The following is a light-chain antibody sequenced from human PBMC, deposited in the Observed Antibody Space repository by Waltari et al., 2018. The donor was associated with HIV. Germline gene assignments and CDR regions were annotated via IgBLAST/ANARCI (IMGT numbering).Light chain of an antibody. V-gene: IGLV2-14*01. J-gene: IGLJ3*02. Sequence: QSALTQPASVSGSPGQSITISCTGTSSDVCGYNYVSWYQQHPGTAPKLMIYDVSNRPSGVSNRFSGSKSGNTASLTISGLQAEDEADYYCSSYTSSSTRVFGGGTNLTVL. CDR3: SSYTSSSTRV. CDR1: SSDVCGYNY. CDR2: DVS.